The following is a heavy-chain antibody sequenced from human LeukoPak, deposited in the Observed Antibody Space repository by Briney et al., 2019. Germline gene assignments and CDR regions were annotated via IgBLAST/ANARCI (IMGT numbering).Heavy chain of an antibody. CDR3: ARGFRNGPFDC. Sequence: GGSLRLSCEASGFTFDDYGMSWVRQPPGKGLEWVSGINRNGGSTDYADSVKGRFTISRDNAKNSHFLQMNSLRVEDTALYYCARGFRNGPFDCWGQGTLVTVYS. V-gene: IGHV3-20*04. CDR2: INRNGGST. J-gene: IGHJ4*02. CDR1: GFTFDDYG. D-gene: IGHD2-8*01.